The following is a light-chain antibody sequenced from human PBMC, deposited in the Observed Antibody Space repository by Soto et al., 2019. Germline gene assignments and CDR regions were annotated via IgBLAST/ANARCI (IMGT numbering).Light chain of an antibody. CDR2: DAS. CDR3: QQRGNWST. V-gene: IGKV3-11*01. CDR1: QSISFY. Sequence: EIVLTQSPATLSLSPGERATISCRASQSISFYLTWYQHKPGQAPRLLIYDASNMASGIPSRFSGSGSGTDFTLTISSLEPDEFAVYYCQQRGNWSTFGQGTRLEIK. J-gene: IGKJ5*01.